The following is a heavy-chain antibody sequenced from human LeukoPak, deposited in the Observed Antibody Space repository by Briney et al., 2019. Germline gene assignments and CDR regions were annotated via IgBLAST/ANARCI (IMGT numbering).Heavy chain of an antibody. J-gene: IGHJ4*02. Sequence: GGSLRLSCAASGFTFSSYWMNWARQAPGKGLVWVSHINSDGSWTGYADSVKGRFTISKDNAKNTVYLQMNNLRAEDTAVYYCVSFYETNWGRGTLVTVSS. CDR3: VSFYETN. CDR2: INSDGSWT. CDR1: GFTFSSYW. V-gene: IGHV3-74*01. D-gene: IGHD2-2*01.